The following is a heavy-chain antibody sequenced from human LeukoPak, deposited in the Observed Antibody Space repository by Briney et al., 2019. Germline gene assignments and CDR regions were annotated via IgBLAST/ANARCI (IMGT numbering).Heavy chain of an antibody. D-gene: IGHD5-18*01. CDR1: GGSISSYY. CDR2: IYYSGST. Sequence: PSETLSLTCTVSGGSISSYYRSWIRQPPGKGLEWIGYIYYSGSTNYNPSLKSRVTISVDTSKNQFSLKLSSVTAADTAVYYCARDVTAMAYFDYWGQGTLVTVSS. J-gene: IGHJ4*02. V-gene: IGHV4-59*01. CDR3: ARDVTAMAYFDY.